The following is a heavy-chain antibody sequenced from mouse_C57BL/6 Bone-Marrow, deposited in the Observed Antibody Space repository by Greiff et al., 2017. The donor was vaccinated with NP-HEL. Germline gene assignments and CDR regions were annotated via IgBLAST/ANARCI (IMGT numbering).Heavy chain of an antibody. Sequence: VQLKQSGPGLAKPSQTLSLTCSVTGYSITSDYWNWIRKFPGNKLEYMGYISYSGSTYYNPSLKSRISITRDTSKNQYYLQLNSVTTEDTATYYCARYHYYGSSYEGWYFDVWGTGTTVTVSS. D-gene: IGHD1-1*01. J-gene: IGHJ1*03. V-gene: IGHV3-8*01. CDR3: ARYHYYGSSYEGWYFDV. CDR2: ISYSGST. CDR1: GYSITSDY.